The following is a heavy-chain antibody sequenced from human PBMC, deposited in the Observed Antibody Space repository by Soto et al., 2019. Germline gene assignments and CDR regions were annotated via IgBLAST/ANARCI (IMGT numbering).Heavy chain of an antibody. CDR1: GGSISSGGYY. D-gene: IGHD3-10*01. J-gene: IGHJ6*02. CDR3: ARDFSGGRFGESPYYYYYGMDV. V-gene: IGHV4-31*03. Sequence: PSETLSLTCTVSGGSISSGGYYWSWIRQHPGKGLEWIGYIYYSGSTYYNPSLKSRVTISVDTSKNQFSLKLSSVTAADTAVYYCARDFSGGRFGESPYYYYYGMDVWGQGTTVTVSS. CDR2: IYYSGST.